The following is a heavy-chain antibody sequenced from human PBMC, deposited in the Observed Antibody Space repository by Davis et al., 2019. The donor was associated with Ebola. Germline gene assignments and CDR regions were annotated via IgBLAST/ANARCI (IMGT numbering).Heavy chain of an antibody. CDR3: ARDSDDYSFDY. Sequence: GGSLRLSCAASGFTFSSYWMHWVRQAPGKGLEWVAFVRSHGSDDHYADSVKGRFTISRGNSKNTLYLQMNSLRPEDTAVYYCARDSDDYSFDYWGQGTLVTVSS. D-gene: IGHD4-11*01. CDR2: VRSHGSDD. J-gene: IGHJ4*02. V-gene: IGHV3-30*02. CDR1: GFTFSSYW.